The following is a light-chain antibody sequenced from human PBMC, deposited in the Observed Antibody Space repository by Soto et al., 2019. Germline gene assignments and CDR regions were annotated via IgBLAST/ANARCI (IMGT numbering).Light chain of an antibody. CDR3: LLDYSYFWS. CDR1: QGIRSA. V-gene: IGKV1-6*01. CDR2: AAA. J-gene: IGKJ1*01. Sequence: AIQVTQSPSSLSASVGDRVTITCRTIQGIRSALGWYQQKPGKVPKLLIYAAATLQSGVPSRFSGSGSGRDFTLTISSLQPEVFASSYCLLDYSYFWSFGQGTKVDIK.